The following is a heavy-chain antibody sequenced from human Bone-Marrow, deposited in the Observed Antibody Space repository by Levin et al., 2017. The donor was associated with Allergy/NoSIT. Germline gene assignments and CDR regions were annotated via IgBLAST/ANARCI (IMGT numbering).Heavy chain of an antibody. Sequence: GGSLRLSCAASGFTFSSYWMSWIRQAPGKGLEWVANINQDGSAKYYADSVKGRFTISRDNAKNSLYLQMNILRAEDTAVYYCAGEPPPLKKCGRGWFDRWGKGTLV. J-gene: IGHJ5*02. CDR3: AGEPPPLKKCGRGWFDR. V-gene: IGHV3-7*01. CDR1: GFTFSSYW. D-gene: IGHD2-21*01. CDR2: INQDGSAK.